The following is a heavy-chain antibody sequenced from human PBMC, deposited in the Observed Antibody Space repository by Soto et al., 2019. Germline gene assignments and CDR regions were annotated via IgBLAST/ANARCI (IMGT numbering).Heavy chain of an antibody. V-gene: IGHV1-69*13. CDR1: GGTFSSYA. CDR3: ARPAARRGVMGNYYYGMDV. J-gene: IGHJ6*02. Sequence: ASVKVSCKASGGTFSSYAISWVRQAPGQGLEWMGGIIPIFGTANYAQKFQGRVTITADESTSTAYMELSSLRSEDTAVYYCARPAARRGVMGNYYYGMDVWGQGTTVTVSS. CDR2: IIPIFGTA. D-gene: IGHD6-6*01.